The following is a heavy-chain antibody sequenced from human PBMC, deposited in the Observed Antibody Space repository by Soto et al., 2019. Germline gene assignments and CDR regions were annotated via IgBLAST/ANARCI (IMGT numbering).Heavy chain of an antibody. CDR2: ISWNSGSI. V-gene: IGHV3-9*01. CDR1: GFTFDDYA. CDR3: AKDSMSYYYGSGSYNDY. J-gene: IGHJ4*02. D-gene: IGHD3-10*01. Sequence: EVQLVESGGGLVQPGRSLRLSCAASGFTFDDYAMHWVRQAPGKGLEWVSGISWNSGSIGYADSVTGRFTISRDNAKNSLYLQINSLRAEDTALYYCAKDSMSYYYGSGSYNDYWGQGTLVTVSS.